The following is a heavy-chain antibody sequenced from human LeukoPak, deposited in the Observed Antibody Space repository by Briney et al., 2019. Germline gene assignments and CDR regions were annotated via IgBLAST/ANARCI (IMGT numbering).Heavy chain of an antibody. D-gene: IGHD3-22*01. V-gene: IGHV3-23*01. CDR3: ASLNYYDNSDFDFDC. J-gene: IGHJ4*02. CDR2: ISGSGGST. Sequence: GGSLRLSCAGSGFIVSSNYMSWVRQAPGKGLEWVSAISGSGGSTYYADSVKGRFTISRDNSKKSLYMQMNSLRAEDTAVYYCASLNYYDNSDFDFDCWGQGTLVTVSS. CDR1: GFIVSSNY.